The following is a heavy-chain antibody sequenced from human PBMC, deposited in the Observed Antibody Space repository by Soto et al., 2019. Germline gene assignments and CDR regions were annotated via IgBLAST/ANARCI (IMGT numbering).Heavy chain of an antibody. CDR1: GYTLTELS. CDR3: ATRRVDYYDVKYYFGY. CDR2: FDPEDGET. J-gene: IGHJ4*02. V-gene: IGHV1-24*01. D-gene: IGHD3-22*01. Sequence: GASVKVSCKVSGYTLTELSIHWVRQAPGKGLEWMGGFDPEDGETIYAQKFQGRVTMTEDTSTDTAYMELSSLRSEDTAVYYCATRRVDYYDVKYYFGYWGQGTLVTVSS.